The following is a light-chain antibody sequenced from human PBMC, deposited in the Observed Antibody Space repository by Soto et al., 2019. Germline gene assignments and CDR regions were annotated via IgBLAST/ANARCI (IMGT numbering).Light chain of an antibody. CDR1: SSDVGGYNY. V-gene: IGLV2-14*01. CDR2: EVN. CDR3: SSYTIGTTPWL. J-gene: IGLJ3*02. Sequence: QPVLTQPASVSGSPGQSITISCTGTSSDVGGYNYVSWYQQHPGKAPKLMIHEVNRRPSGVSNRFSGSKSGNTASLTISGLQAEDEAYYFCSSYTIGTTPWLFGGGTQLTVL.